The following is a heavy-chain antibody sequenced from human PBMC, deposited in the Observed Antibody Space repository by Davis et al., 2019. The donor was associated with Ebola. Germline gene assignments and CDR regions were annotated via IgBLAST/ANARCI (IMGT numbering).Heavy chain of an antibody. CDR3: ARRGLEIYYYYGMDV. V-gene: IGHV3-23*01. CDR1: GFTFSSYG. Sequence: GESLKISCAASGFTFSSYGMHWVRQAPGKGLEWVSAISGSGGSTYYADSVKGRFTISRDNSKNTLYLQMNSLRAEDTAVYYCARRGLEIYYYYGMDVWGQGTTVTVSS. J-gene: IGHJ6*02. D-gene: IGHD3-3*01. CDR2: ISGSGGST.